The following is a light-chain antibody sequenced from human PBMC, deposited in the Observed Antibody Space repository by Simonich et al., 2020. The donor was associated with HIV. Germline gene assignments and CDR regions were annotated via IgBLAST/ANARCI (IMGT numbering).Light chain of an antibody. J-gene: IGLJ1*01. Sequence: SALTQPPSASGSPGQSVTISCTGTSSDVGGKNYVSWYQQRPGKAPKPLIYEVSSRPSGVPDRFSGSKSGNTASLTVSGLQAEDEADYYCCSYAGGYTYVFGTGTKVTVL. V-gene: IGLV2-8*01. CDR2: EVS. CDR3: CSYAGGYTYV. CDR1: SSDVGGKNY.